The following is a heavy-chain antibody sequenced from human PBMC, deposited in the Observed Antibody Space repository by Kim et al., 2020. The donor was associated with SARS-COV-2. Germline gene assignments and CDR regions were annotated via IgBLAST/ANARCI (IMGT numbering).Heavy chain of an antibody. J-gene: IGHJ6*02. CDR2: ISWNSGSI. V-gene: IGHV3-9*01. CDR1: GFTFDDYA. CDR3: AKDMGYSSGGVDV. D-gene: IGHD6-19*01. Sequence: GGSLRLSCAASGFTFDDYAMHWVRQAPGKGLEWVSGISWNSGSIGYADSVKGRFTISRDNAKNSLYLQMNSLRAEDTALYYCAKDMGYSSGGVDVWGQGTTVTVSS.